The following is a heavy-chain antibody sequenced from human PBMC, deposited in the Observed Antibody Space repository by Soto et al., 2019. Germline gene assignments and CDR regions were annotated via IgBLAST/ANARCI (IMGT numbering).Heavy chain of an antibody. CDR3: ARRGNNGGYLRSYDY. CDR2: IYYSGST. CDR1: GGSISSYY. Sequence: SETLSLTCTVSGGSISSYYWSWIRQPPGKGLEWIGYIYYSGSTNYNPSLKSRVTLSVDTSRNQFSLNVNSVTAADTAIYYCARRGNNGGYLRSYDYWGQGSLVTVSS. V-gene: IGHV4-59*08. J-gene: IGHJ4*02. D-gene: IGHD3-22*01.